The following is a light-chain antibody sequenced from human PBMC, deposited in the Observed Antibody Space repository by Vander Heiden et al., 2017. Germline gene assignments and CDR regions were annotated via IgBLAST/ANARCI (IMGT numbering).Light chain of an antibody. CDR2: AAS. Sequence: DIQMTQSPSSLSASVGDRVTITCRASQSISSYLNWYQQKPGEAPKLLINAASSLQSGVPSRFSGSGSGTDFTLTISSLQPEDFATYYCQQSYSTPRTFGQGTKLEIK. J-gene: IGKJ2*01. CDR3: QQSYSTPRT. CDR1: QSISSY. V-gene: IGKV1-39*01.